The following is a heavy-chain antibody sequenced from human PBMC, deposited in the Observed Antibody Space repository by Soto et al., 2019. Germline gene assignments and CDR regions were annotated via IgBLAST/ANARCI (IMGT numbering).Heavy chain of an antibody. D-gene: IGHD6-19*01. J-gene: IGHJ4*02. V-gene: IGHV3-23*01. Sequence: EVQLLESGGGLVQPGGSLRLSCAASGFTFSSYALTWVRQAPGKGLEWVSSLSSTGGSTYYADSVKGRFAISRNNSNNTLYLQMNSLRADDTAVYYCAKDPGYNTGWSGDYFDSWGQGTLVTVSS. CDR3: AKDPGYNTGWSGDYFDS. CDR2: LSSTGGST. CDR1: GFTFSSYA.